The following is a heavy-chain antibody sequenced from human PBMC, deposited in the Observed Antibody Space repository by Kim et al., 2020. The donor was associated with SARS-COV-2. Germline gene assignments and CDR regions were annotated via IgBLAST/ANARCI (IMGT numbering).Heavy chain of an antibody. CDR1: GFTFSSYG. Sequence: GGSLRLSCAASGFTFSSYGMHWVRQAPGKGLEWVAVISYDGSNKYYADSVKGRFTISRDNSKNTLYLQMNSLRAEDTAVYYCAKDHRITIPLKLKGAYFDYWGQGTLVTVSS. D-gene: IGHD3-9*01. V-gene: IGHV3-30*18. CDR3: AKDHRITIPLKLKGAYFDY. CDR2: ISYDGSNK. J-gene: IGHJ4*02.